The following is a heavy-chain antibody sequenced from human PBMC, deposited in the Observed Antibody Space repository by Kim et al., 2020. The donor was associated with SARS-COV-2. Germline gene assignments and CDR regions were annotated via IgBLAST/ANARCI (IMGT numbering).Heavy chain of an antibody. CDR3: SRQYISYVSVSSVVGCFDP. D-gene: IGHD3-16*01. CDR1: GGSISSSSYY. J-gene: IGHJ5*02. V-gene: IGHV4-39*01. CDR2: TYYSGST. Sequence: SETLSLTCTVTGGSISSSSYYWGWIRQPPGKGLEWIGSTYYSGSTYYNPSPKSRVTISVDTSKNQFSLKLSSVIAADTAVYYCSRQYISYVSVSSVVGCFDPWGQGTLVTVSS.